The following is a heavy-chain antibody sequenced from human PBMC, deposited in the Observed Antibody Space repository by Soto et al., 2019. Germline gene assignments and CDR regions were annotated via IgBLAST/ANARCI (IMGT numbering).Heavy chain of an antibody. J-gene: IGHJ4*02. D-gene: IGHD6-13*01. CDR1: GFTFSNYA. Sequence: EVQLLESGGGLVQPGGSLRLSCAASGFTFSNYAVTWVRQAPGKGLEWVSVISGGGGSTYYADSVKGRFTISRDNSKNTLYLQMNSLRAEDTAVYYCAKDRGSSWYEIDYWGQGTRVTVSS. CDR2: ISGGGGST. CDR3: AKDRGSSWYEIDY. V-gene: IGHV3-23*01.